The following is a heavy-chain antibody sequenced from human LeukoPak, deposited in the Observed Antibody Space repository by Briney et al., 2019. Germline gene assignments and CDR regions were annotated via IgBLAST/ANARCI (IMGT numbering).Heavy chain of an antibody. CDR1: GFTFSNSA. Sequence: PGGSLRLSCAASGFTFSNSAMSWVRRAPGRGLEWVSSVSGSGDSTYYADSVKGRFTISRDNSKNTLYLQMNSLRAEDTAVYYCAKAGSGWLGHIDYWGQGTLVTVSS. D-gene: IGHD6-19*01. CDR2: VSGSGDST. V-gene: IGHV3-23*01. CDR3: AKAGSGWLGHIDY. J-gene: IGHJ4*02.